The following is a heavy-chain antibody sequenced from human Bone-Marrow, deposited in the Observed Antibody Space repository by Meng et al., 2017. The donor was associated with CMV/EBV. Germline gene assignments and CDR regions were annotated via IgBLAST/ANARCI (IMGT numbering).Heavy chain of an antibody. CDR1: GFTFDDYA. CDR2: ISWNSGSI. D-gene: IGHD6-13*01. CDR3: AKGGGAAAGTLTAFDI. J-gene: IGHJ3*02. Sequence: GGSLRPSCAASGFTFDDYAMHWVRQAPGKGLEWVSGISWNSGSIGYADSVKGRFTISRDNAKISLYLQMNSLRAEDTALYYCAKGGGAAAGTLTAFDIWGQGTMVTVSS. V-gene: IGHV3-9*01.